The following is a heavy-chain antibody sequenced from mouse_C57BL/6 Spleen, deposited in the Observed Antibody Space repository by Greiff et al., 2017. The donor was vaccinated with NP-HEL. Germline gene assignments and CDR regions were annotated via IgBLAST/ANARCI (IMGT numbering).Heavy chain of an antibody. V-gene: IGHV5-4*01. CDR1: GFTFSSYA. CDR2: ISDGGSYT. J-gene: IGHJ1*03. Sequence: EVMLVESGGGLVKPGGSLKLSCAASGFTFSSYAMSWVRQTPEKRLEWVATISDGGSYTYYPDNVKGRFTISRDNAKNNLYLQMSHLKSEDTAMYYCARDPVYYYGSSFYWYFDVWGTGTTVTVSS. CDR3: ARDPVYYYGSSFYWYFDV. D-gene: IGHD1-1*01.